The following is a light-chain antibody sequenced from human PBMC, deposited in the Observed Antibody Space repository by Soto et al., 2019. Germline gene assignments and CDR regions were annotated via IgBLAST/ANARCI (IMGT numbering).Light chain of an antibody. Sequence: FVLTQSPGNLSLSPGERATLSCRASQSVSSNLAWYQQKPGQAPRLLIYGASNRATGIPDRFSGSGSGTDFTLTISRLEPEDFAVYYCQQYGSSGTFGQGTKVDIK. V-gene: IGKV3-20*01. J-gene: IGKJ1*01. CDR1: QSVSSN. CDR3: QQYGSSGT. CDR2: GAS.